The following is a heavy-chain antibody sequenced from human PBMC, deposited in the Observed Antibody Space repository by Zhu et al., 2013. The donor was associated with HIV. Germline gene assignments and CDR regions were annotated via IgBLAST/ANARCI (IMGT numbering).Heavy chain of an antibody. Sequence: EVQLVESGGGLVQPGRSLRLSCAASGFTFDDYAMHWVRQAPGKGLEWVSGISWNSGSIGYADSVKGRFTISRDNAKNSLYLQMNSLRAEDTALYYCAKGGLNWNYESYFDYWGQGTLVTVSS. D-gene: IGHD1-7*01. CDR1: GFTFDDYA. V-gene: IGHV3-9*01. CDR2: ISWNSGSI. CDR3: AKGGLNWNYESYFDY. J-gene: IGHJ4*02.